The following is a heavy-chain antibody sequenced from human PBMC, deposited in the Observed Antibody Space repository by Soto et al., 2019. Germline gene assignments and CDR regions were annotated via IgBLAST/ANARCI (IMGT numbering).Heavy chain of an antibody. CDR3: ARGGGSYARGFDH. V-gene: IGHV4-34*01. D-gene: IGHD1-26*01. CDR2: INHDGGA. CDR1: GGSFSGYY. J-gene: IGHJ4*02. Sequence: QVQLQQWGAGLLKPSETLSLTCAVYGGSFSGYYWSWIRQPPGKGLEWVAEINHDGGANYNASLKSRVTISVDASKNQISVKLTSVTVADTATYYCARGGGSYARGFDHWGQGSLVTVSS.